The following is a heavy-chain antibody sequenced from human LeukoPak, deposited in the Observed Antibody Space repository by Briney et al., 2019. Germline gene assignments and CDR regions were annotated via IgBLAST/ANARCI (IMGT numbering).Heavy chain of an antibody. J-gene: IGHJ6*03. Sequence: GGSLRLSCAASGFTFSSYSMNWVRQAPGKGLEWVSSISSSSSTIYYADSVKGRFTISRDNAKKSLYLQMNSLRAEDTAVYYCARGVGYMDVWGKGTTVTVSS. CDR3: ARGVGYMDV. CDR2: ISSSSSTI. CDR1: GFTFSSYS. V-gene: IGHV3-48*01.